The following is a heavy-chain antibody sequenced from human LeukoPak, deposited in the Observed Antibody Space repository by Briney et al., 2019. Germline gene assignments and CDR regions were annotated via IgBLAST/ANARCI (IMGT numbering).Heavy chain of an antibody. V-gene: IGHV1-69*13. D-gene: IGHD2/OR15-2a*01. CDR3: AARIYAPGDVGWFDP. J-gene: IGHJ5*02. CDR1: GVTFSNYA. CDR2: TIPLFGVR. Sequence: GASVKVSCKASGVTFSNYAFSWVRHAPGQGLEWMAETIPLFGVRKYAEKFQGRVTITPDATTNTVFLDLTSLRSEDTAVYYCAARIYAPGDVGWFDPWGQETLVTVSS.